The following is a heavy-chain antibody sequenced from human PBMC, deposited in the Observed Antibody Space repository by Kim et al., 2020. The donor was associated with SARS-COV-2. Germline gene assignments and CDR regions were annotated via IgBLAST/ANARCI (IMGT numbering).Heavy chain of an antibody. V-gene: IGHV1-3*01. J-gene: IGHJ5*02. CDR2: INAGNGNT. Sequence: ASVKVSCKASGYTFTSYAMHWVRQAPGQRLEWMGWINAGNGNTKYSQKFQGRVTITRDTSASTAYMELSSLRSEDTAVYYCARDRRVAVAGKINWFDPWGQGTLVTVSS. CDR1: GYTFTSYA. CDR3: ARDRRVAVAGKINWFDP. D-gene: IGHD6-19*01.